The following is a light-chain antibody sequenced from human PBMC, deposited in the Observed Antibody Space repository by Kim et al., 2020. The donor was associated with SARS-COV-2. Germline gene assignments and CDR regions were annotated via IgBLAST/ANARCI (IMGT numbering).Light chain of an antibody. CDR2: KTP. Sequence: ASVDSTVTIACRASQSISNWLAWFQQRPGTAPKVLVYKTPTLERGVPSRFSASGSGTDYTLTISGLQPDDFATYFCQQYESYPWTFGQGTKVDIK. V-gene: IGKV1-5*03. CDR3: QQYESYPWT. CDR1: QSISNW. J-gene: IGKJ1*01.